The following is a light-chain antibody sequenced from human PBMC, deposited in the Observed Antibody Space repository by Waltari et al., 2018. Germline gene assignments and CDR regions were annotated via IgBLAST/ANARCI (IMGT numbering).Light chain of an antibody. CDR1: QIIATD. V-gene: IGKV3-15*01. CDR3: QQYNRWPPIT. Sequence: EVVMTQSPATLSVSPGERASLSCRASQIIATDFAWYQQEPGQAPRLLRYDASTRAPSIPARFRGSGSGTEFTLTISSLQSEDSAVYYCQQYNRWPPITFGQGTRLEIK. J-gene: IGKJ5*01. CDR2: DAS.